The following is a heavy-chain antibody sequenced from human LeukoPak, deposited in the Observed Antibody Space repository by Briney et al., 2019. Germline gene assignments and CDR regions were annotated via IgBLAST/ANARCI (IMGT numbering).Heavy chain of an antibody. V-gene: IGHV4-38-2*01. CDR2: IYHSGST. Sequence: PSETLSLTCAVSGYSISSGYYWGWIRQPPGKRLEWIGRIYHSGSTSYNPSLKSRVTTSVETTTNQSSLQTRCVTTAAAAVYYCLGGNSDMFAYWGQGTLVTVSS. J-gene: IGHJ4*02. CDR1: GYSISSGYY. CDR3: LGGNSDMFAY. D-gene: IGHD4-23*01.